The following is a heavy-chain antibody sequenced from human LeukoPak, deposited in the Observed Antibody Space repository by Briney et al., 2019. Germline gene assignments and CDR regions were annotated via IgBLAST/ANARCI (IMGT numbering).Heavy chain of an antibody. CDR1: GFTFSNYA. CDR3: ARTQQWLATGGWYWVDM. J-gene: IGHJ5*02. V-gene: IGHV3-64*01. CDR2: ISSNGIST. D-gene: IGHD6-19*01. Sequence: PGGSLRLSCAASGFTFSNYAIHWVRQAPGKGLEFVSSISSNGISTYYGKSVKGRFTISRDNSKNTVYFQMGSLRAEDMAVYYFARTQQWLATGGWYWVDMWGKGTLVSVSS.